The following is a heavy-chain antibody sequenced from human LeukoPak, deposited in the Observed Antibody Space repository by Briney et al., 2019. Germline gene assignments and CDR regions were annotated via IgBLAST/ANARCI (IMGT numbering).Heavy chain of an antibody. CDR2: IIPIFGTA. J-gene: IGHJ6*03. CDR1: GGTFSSYS. Sequence: SVNVSCKASGGTFSSYSISLVRQAPGQRLEWMGGIIPIFGTANYAQKFQARVTITTDESTSTAYMELSSLRSDDTAVYYCARGVITIFGVVIKRQSYYYYYMDVWGKGTTVTVSS. V-gene: IGHV1-69*05. D-gene: IGHD3-3*01. CDR3: ARGVITIFGVVIKRQSYYYYYMDV.